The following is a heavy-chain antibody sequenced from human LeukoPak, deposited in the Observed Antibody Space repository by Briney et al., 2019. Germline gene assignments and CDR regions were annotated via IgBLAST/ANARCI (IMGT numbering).Heavy chain of an antibody. J-gene: IGHJ3*02. CDR1: GGSLSSYY. CDR2: IYTSGST. Sequence: SETLSLTCTVSGGSLSSYYWSWVRQPAGNGLEWIGRIYTSGSTIDNPSHKSRVTMSVATSTHQFSLKLSSVTAADTAVYYCASIRFDSSSWYLDGDAFDIWGQGTIFTASS. CDR3: ASIRFDSSSWYLDGDAFDI. D-gene: IGHD6-13*01. V-gene: IGHV4-4*07.